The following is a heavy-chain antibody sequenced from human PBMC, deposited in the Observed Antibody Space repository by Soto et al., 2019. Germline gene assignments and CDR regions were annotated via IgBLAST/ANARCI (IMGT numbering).Heavy chain of an antibody. CDR3: AREGYCSNGSSALDAHGYFGMDF. V-gene: IGHV1-18*01. D-gene: IGHD2-8*01. J-gene: IGHJ6*02. CDR1: GWTLTKYG. Sequence: AVKVTRKDSGWTLTKYGTSWVRQAPGRGRDGMGWISGYNGNTNYAQKFQGRVTMTTDTYTSKAYMELRSLTSDDTAVYYCAREGYCSNGSSALDAHGYFGMDFWGQGTTVTVSS. CDR2: ISGYNGNT.